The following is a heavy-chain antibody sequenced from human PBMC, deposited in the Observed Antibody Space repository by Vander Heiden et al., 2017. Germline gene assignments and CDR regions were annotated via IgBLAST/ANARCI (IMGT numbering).Heavy chain of an antibody. CDR3: TTGGSYSAFDI. V-gene: IGHV3-15*07. D-gene: IGHD1-26*01. J-gene: IGHJ3*02. CDR2: IKSKAEGGAT. Sequence: EVQLVESGGGLVKPGGSPRPSCALSGFTFTNAWMNWVRQAPRKGLEWVGRIKSKAEGGATDYAAPVKGRFTISRDDSENTVYLQMNSLKSEDTAVYYCTTGGSYSAFDIWGQGTMVTVSS. CDR1: GFTFTNAW.